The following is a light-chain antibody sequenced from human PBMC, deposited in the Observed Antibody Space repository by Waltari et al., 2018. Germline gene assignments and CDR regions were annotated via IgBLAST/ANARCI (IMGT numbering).Light chain of an antibody. CDR3: SSYTSSSTWL. V-gene: IGLV2-14*01. J-gene: IGLJ3*02. Sequence: WSQPHQGEAPECSFYKVRKRPSGVSNRFSGSKSGNTASLTISGLQAEDEADYYCSSYTSSSTWLFGGGTQLTVL. CDR2: KVR.